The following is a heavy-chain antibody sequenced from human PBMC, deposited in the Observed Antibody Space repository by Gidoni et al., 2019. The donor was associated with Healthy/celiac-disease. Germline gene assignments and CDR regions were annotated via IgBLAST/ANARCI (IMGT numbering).Heavy chain of an antibody. CDR3: AKDSDFWSGYLDY. D-gene: IGHD3-3*01. V-gene: IGHV3-23*01. Sequence: EVQLLESGGGLVQPGGSLRLSCAASGLPFSSYAMSWVRQAPGKGLEWVSAISGSGGSTYYADSVKGRFTISRDNSKNTLYLQMNSLRAEDTAVYYCAKDSDFWSGYLDYWGQGTLVTVSS. CDR2: ISGSGGST. J-gene: IGHJ4*02. CDR1: GLPFSSYA.